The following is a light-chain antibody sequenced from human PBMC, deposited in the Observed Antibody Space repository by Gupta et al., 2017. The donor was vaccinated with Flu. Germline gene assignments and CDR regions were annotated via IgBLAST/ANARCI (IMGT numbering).Light chain of an antibody. CDR3: QQRSNWLT. CDR2: DAS. J-gene: IGKJ4*01. CDR1: QSASSY. V-gene: IGKV3-11*01. Sequence: DIVLTQSPATLSLSPGERATISCRASQSASSYLAWYQQTPGQATRLLIYDASNRATGIPARFSGSGSGTDFTLTISSLEPEDFAVYYCQQRSNWLTFGGGTKVEIK.